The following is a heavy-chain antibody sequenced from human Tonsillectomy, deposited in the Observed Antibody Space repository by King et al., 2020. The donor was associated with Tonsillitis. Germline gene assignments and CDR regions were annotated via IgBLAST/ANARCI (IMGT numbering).Heavy chain of an antibody. V-gene: IGHV3-30*02. CDR3: AKDLAIAVAGSYYFDY. D-gene: IGHD6-19*01. CDR1: GFTFSSYG. CDR2: IRYDGSNK. Sequence: QLVQSGGGVVQPGGSLRLSCAASGFTFSSYGMHWVRQAPGKGLEWVAFIRYDGSNKYYADSVEGRFTISRDNSKNTLYLQMNSLRAEDTAVYYCAKDLAIAVAGSYYFDYWGQGTLVTVSS. J-gene: IGHJ4*02.